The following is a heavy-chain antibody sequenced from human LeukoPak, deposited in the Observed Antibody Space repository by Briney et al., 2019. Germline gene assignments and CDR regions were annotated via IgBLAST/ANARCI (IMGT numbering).Heavy chain of an antibody. Sequence: PSETLSLTCTVSGGSISSYYWSWIRQPPGKGLEWFGYIYYSGSTNYNPSLKSRVTISVDTSKNQFSLKLSSVTAADTAVYYCARCYYDSSSPCDYWGQGTLVTVSS. J-gene: IGHJ4*02. CDR3: ARCYYDSSSPCDY. D-gene: IGHD3-22*01. CDR1: GGSISSYY. V-gene: IGHV4-59*08. CDR2: IYYSGST.